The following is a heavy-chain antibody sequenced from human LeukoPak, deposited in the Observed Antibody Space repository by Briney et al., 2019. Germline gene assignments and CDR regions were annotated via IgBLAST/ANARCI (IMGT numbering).Heavy chain of an antibody. V-gene: IGHV1-69*13. D-gene: IGHD4-17*01. CDR2: IIPIFGTA. Sequence: SVKVSCKASGYTFTSYGISWVRQAPGQGLEWMGGIIPIFGTANYAQKFQGRVTITADESTSTAYMELSSLRSEDTAVYYCARHDYGFGKYYGMDFWGQGTTVTVSS. CDR1: GYTFTSYG. CDR3: ARHDYGFGKYYGMDF. J-gene: IGHJ6*02.